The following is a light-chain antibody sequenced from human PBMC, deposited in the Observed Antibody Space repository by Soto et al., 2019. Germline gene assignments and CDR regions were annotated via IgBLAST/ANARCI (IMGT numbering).Light chain of an antibody. V-gene: IGKV3-20*01. CDR3: QQYGSSPFT. CDR1: QSVSGSC. J-gene: IGKJ3*01. CDR2: GAS. Sequence: EIVLTQSPGTLSLSPGERATLSCRASQSVSGSCLAWYQQKPGQAPRLLTYGASSRATGIPDRFSGSRSGTDFTLTISRLEPEDFAVYYCQQYGSSPFTFGPGTKVDIK.